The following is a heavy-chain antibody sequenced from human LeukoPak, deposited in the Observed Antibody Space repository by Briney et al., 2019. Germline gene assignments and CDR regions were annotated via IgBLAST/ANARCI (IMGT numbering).Heavy chain of an antibody. V-gene: IGHV4-59*01. CDR2: IYYSGTT. CDR1: GDSISGYY. J-gene: IGHJ4*02. Sequence: PSETLSLTCTVSGDSISGYYWSWIRQPPGKGLEWIAYIYYSGTTNYNPSLKSRVTISVDTSKNQFSLKLSSVTAVDTAVYYCARDDFGGNPGGLDYWGQGTLVTVSS. D-gene: IGHD4-23*01. CDR3: ARDDFGGNPGGLDY.